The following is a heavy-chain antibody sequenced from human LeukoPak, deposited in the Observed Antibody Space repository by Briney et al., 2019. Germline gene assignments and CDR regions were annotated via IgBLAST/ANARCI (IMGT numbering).Heavy chain of an antibody. J-gene: IGHJ3*01. CDR2: FYYSGST. CDR3: ARGRITMIVPN. D-gene: IGHD3-22*01. Sequence: SETLSLTCTVSGGSITSSSYYWGWIRQPPGKGLEWIGSFYYSGSTYYNPSLKRRVTISIDTSKNQFSLKLSSVTAADTAVYYCARGRITMIVPNWGQGTMVTVSS. V-gene: IGHV4-39*07. CDR1: GGSITSSSYY.